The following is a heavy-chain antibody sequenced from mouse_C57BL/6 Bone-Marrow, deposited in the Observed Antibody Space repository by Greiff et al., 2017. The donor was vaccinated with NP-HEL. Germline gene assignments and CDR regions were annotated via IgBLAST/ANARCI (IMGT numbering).Heavy chain of an antibody. V-gene: IGHV5-2*01. D-gene: IGHD3-2*02. CDR3: ARLDSSGYVFDY. Sequence: EVMLVESGGGLVQPGESLKLSCESNEYEFPSHDMSWVRKTPEKRLELVAAINSDGGSTYYPDTMERRFIISRDNTKKTLYLQMSSRRSEDTAVEYCARLDSSGYVFDYWGQGTTLTVSS. CDR2: INSDGGST. CDR1: EYEFPSHD. J-gene: IGHJ2*01.